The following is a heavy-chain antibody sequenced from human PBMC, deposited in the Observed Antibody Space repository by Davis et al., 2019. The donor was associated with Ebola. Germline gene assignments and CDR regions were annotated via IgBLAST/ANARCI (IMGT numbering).Heavy chain of an antibody. V-gene: IGHV3-30-3*01. J-gene: IGHJ6*02. CDR1: AFAFSISA. CDR3: GRVIMIPGIGMDV. Sequence: GESLKISCAASAFAFSISAMHWVRQAPGKGLEWVALISYDGNNEYYAESVKGRFTMFRDNAKNTLYLQMNSLRAEDTAVYYCGRVIMIPGIGMDVWGQGTTVTVSS. CDR2: ISYDGNNE. D-gene: IGHD3-16*01.